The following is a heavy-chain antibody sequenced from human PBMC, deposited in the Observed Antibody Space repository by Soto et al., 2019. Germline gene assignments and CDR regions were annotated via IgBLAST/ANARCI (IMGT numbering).Heavy chain of an antibody. J-gene: IGHJ5*02. V-gene: IGHV4-31*03. CDR1: GGSISSGGYY. Sequence: SETLSLTCTVSGGSISSGGYYWSWIRQHPGKGLEWIGYIYYSGSTYYNPSLKSRVTISVDTSKNQFSLKLSSVTAADTAVYYCARVRSIFGVVVDWFDPWGQGTLVTVSS. CDR2: IYYSGST. D-gene: IGHD3-3*01. CDR3: ARVRSIFGVVVDWFDP.